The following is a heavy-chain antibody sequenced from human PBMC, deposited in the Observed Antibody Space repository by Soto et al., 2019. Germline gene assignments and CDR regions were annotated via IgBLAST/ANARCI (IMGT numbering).Heavy chain of an antibody. CDR3: AKELEGNSGYEYTSGWRFSNFDH. CDR1: GFTFGDYA. J-gene: IGHJ5*02. V-gene: IGHV3-23*01. CDR2: ISGTGSRA. Sequence: PGGSLRLSCTASGFTFGDYAMSWVRQAPGKGLEWVSGISGTGSRAYYADSVKGRFTISRDNSKNTLYLQMNSLRAEDTAVYYCAKELEGNSGYEYTSGWRFSNFDHWGQGTLVTVSS. D-gene: IGHD5-12*01.